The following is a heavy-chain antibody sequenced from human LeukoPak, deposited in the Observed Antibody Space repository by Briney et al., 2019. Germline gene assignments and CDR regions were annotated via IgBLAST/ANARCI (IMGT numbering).Heavy chain of an antibody. CDR3: ATRSGDCSSTSCYSHY. CDR2: ISSSSSYI. J-gene: IGHJ4*02. V-gene: IGHV3-21*04. Sequence: GGSLRLSCAASGFTFSSYSMNWVRQAPGKGLEWVSSISSSSSYIYYADSVKGRFTISRDNSKNTLYLQMNSLRAEDTAVYYCATRSGDCSSTSCYSHYWGQGTLVTVSS. CDR1: GFTFSSYS. D-gene: IGHD2-2*02.